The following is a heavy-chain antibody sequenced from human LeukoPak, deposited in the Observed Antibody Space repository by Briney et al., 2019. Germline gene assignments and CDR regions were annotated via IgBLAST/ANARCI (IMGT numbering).Heavy chain of an antibody. Sequence: GGSPRLSCAASGFTFSSYSMNWVRQAPGKGLEWVSSISSSSSYIYYADSVKGRFTISRDNAKNSLYLQMNSLRAEDTAVYYCAGSSGYYLTDAFDIWGQGTMVTVSS. J-gene: IGHJ3*02. V-gene: IGHV3-21*01. CDR1: GFTFSSYS. CDR3: AGSSGYYLTDAFDI. CDR2: ISSSSSYI. D-gene: IGHD3-22*01.